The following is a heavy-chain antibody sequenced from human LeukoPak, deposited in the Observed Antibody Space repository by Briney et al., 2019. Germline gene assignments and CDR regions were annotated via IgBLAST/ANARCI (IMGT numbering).Heavy chain of an antibody. J-gene: IGHJ5*02. CDR2: INYSGST. V-gene: IGHV4-59*08. D-gene: IGHD3-16*01. CDR3: ARHRPGERRFDP. CDR1: GGSISFYY. Sequence: KSSQTLSLTCTVSGGSISFYYWSWIRQPPGKGLEWIAYINYSGSTNYNPSLESRVTISVDTSKNLFSLKFTSVTAADTAVYYCARHRPGERRFDPWGQGTLVTVSS.